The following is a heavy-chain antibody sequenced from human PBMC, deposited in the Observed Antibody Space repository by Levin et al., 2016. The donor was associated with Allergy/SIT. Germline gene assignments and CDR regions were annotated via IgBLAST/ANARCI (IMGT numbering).Heavy chain of an antibody. D-gene: IGHD4-23*01. Sequence: VRQMPGKGLEWMGRIDPSDSYTNYSPSFQGHVTISADKSISTAYLQWSSLKASDTAMYYCARHDVTTVVTRCFDPWGQGTLVTSPQ. CDR3: ARHDVTTVVTRCFDP. J-gene: IGHJ5*02. V-gene: IGHV5-10-1*01. CDR2: IDPSDSYT.